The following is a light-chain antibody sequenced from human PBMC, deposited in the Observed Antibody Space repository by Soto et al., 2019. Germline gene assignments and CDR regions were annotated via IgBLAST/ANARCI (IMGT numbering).Light chain of an antibody. Sequence: ESVFTQSPGTLSLSPGERVTLSCRASQSVSNNYLAWYQQKPGQAPRLLIYGASSRATGIPDRFSGRGSGTDFTLTISRLEPEDFAVYYCQQYGRSGTFGQGTKVDI. CDR3: QQYGRSGT. CDR2: GAS. J-gene: IGKJ1*01. V-gene: IGKV3-20*01. CDR1: QSVSNNY.